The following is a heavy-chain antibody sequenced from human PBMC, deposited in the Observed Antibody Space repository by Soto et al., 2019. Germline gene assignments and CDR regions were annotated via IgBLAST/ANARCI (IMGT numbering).Heavy chain of an antibody. CDR1: RGSISSGDYY. CDR2: IYYSGSI. V-gene: IGHV4-30-4*08. CDR3: ARGAAAVGGMDV. J-gene: IGHJ6*02. D-gene: IGHD6-13*01. Sequence: QVQLQESGPGLVKPSQTLSLTCTVSRGSISSGDYYWSWIRQSPGKGLEWIGYIYYSGSIYYNPSLESRVIISVDTSRNRFFLRLSSVTAADTAVYYCARGAAAVGGMDVWGQGTTVTVSS.